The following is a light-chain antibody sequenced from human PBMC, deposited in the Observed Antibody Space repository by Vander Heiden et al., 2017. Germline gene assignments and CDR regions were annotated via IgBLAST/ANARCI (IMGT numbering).Light chain of an antibody. Sequence: QSVLTQPPSASGTPGQRVTISCSGSSSNIGDNTVNWYQHLPGTAPKLLIYNNDKRPSGVPDRFSGSESGISASLAISGLQPEDEADYYCAAWDDSLNGWVFGGGTKLTVL. CDR3: AAWDDSLNGWV. V-gene: IGLV1-44*01. CDR2: NND. J-gene: IGLJ3*02. CDR1: SSNIGDNT.